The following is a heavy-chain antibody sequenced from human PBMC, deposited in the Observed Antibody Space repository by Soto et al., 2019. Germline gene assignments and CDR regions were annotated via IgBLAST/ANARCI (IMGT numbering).Heavy chain of an antibody. CDR3: ASSTPTHYDYIWGSYRSDYYYYYYMDV. Sequence: QVQLVQSGAEVKKPGASVKVSCKASGYTFTSYAMHWVRQAPGQRLEWMGWINAGNGNTKYSQKFQGRVTITRDTSASTAYMELSSLRSEDTAVYYCASSTPTHYDYIWGSYRSDYYYYYYMDVWGKGTTVTVSS. CDR1: GYTFTSYA. D-gene: IGHD3-16*02. J-gene: IGHJ6*03. CDR2: INAGNGNT. V-gene: IGHV1-3*01.